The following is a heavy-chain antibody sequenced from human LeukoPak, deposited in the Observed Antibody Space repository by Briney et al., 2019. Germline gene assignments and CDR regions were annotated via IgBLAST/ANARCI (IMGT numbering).Heavy chain of an antibody. CDR1: GYTFTGQY. D-gene: IGHD3-22*01. CDR3: ARDERYDSSGYPFDY. Sequence: GASVKVSCKASGYTFTGQYIHWVRQAPGQGLEWMGWINPNSGGTNYAQKFQGRVTMTTDTSTSTAYMELRRLRSDDTAVYYCARDERYDSSGYPFDYWGQGTLVTVSS. J-gene: IGHJ4*02. CDR2: INPNSGGT. V-gene: IGHV1-2*02.